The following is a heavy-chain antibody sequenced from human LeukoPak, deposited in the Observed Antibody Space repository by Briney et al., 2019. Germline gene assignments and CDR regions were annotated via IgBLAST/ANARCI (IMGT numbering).Heavy chain of an antibody. Sequence: GGSLRLSCAASGFTFSSYSMNWVRQAPGKGLEWVSYISSSSSTIYYADSVKGRFTISRDNAKNSLYLQMNSLRAEDTAVYYCARGGFYDFWSGYDYRGQGTLVTVSS. D-gene: IGHD3-3*01. V-gene: IGHV3-48*04. J-gene: IGHJ4*02. CDR1: GFTFSSYS. CDR2: ISSSSSTI. CDR3: ARGGFYDFWSGYDY.